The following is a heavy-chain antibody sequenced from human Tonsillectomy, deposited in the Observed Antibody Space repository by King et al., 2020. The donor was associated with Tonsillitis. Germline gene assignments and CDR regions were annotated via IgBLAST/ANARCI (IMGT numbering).Heavy chain of an antibody. CDR2: INHSGST. CDR3: ATYDVAKLFYP. D-gene: IGHD3-3*01. CDR1: GGSFSGYY. V-gene: IGHV4-34*01. J-gene: IGHJ5*02. Sequence: VQLQQWGAGLLKPSETLSLTCAASGGSFSGYYWSWIRQPPGKGLEWIGEINHSGSTNYHPSLKSRVTISVDTSKNKFSLKLSAVTAADTAVYYCATYDVAKLFYPWGQGTLVTVSS.